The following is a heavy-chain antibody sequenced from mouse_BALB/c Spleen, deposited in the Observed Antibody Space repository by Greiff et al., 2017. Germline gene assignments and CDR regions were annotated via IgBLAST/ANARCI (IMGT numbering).Heavy chain of an antibody. Sequence: EVKVVESGGGLVQPGGSMKLSCVASGFTFSNYWMNWVRQSPEKGLEWVAEIRLKSNNYATHYAESVKGRFTISRDDSKSSVYLQMNNLRAEDTGIYYCTLTTATWFAYWGQGTLVTVSA. CDR3: TLTTATWFAY. V-gene: IGHV6-6*02. CDR2: IRLKSNNYAT. D-gene: IGHD1-2*01. J-gene: IGHJ3*01. CDR1: GFTFSNYW.